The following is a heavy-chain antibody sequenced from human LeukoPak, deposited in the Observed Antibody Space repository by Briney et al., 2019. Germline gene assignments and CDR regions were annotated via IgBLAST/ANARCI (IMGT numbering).Heavy chain of an antibody. Sequence: LRLSCAASGFTFGRYEMNWIRQPPGKGLEWIGSIYYSGSTYYNPSHKSRVTISVDTSKNQFSLKLSSVTAADTAVYYCARHPSGYSSGWGGYWGQGTLVTVSS. V-gene: IGHV4-39*01. J-gene: IGHJ4*02. D-gene: IGHD6-19*01. CDR2: IYYSGST. CDR3: ARHPSGYSSGWGGY. CDR1: GFTFGRYE.